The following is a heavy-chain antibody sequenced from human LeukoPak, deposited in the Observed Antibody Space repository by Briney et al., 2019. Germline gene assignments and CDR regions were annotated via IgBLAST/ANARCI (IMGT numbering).Heavy chain of an antibody. CDR2: ISYDGSNK. CDR1: AFTVSSYG. Sequence: PGRSLRLSCAASAFTVSSYGMHWVRQAPGKGLEWVAVISYDGSNKYYADSVKGRFTISRDNSKNTLYLQMNSLRAEDTAVYYCAKGPVTAVPYYFDYWGQGTLVTVSS. CDR3: AKGPVTAVPYYFDY. J-gene: IGHJ4*02. D-gene: IGHD2-21*02. V-gene: IGHV3-30*18.